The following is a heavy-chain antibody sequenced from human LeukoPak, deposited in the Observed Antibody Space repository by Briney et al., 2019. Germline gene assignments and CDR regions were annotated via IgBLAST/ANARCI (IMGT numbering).Heavy chain of an antibody. J-gene: IGHJ4*02. D-gene: IGHD6-13*01. V-gene: IGHV4-34*01. CDR3: ARISAAGAFDY. CDR2: INHSGST. CDR1: GGSFSGYY. Sequence: SETLSLTCAVYGGSFSGYYWSWIRQPPGKGLEWIGEINHSGSTNYNPSLKSRVTISVDTSKNQFSLKLSSVTAADTAVYYCARISAAGAFDYWGQGTLVTVSS.